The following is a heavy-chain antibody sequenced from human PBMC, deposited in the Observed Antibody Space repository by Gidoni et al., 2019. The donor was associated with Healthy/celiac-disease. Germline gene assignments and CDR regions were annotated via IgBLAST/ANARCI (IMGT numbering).Heavy chain of an antibody. CDR3: GRGGGVVPAAMWGNWFDP. V-gene: IGHV3-66*01. J-gene: IGHJ5*02. CDR2: IYSGGST. CDR1: GFTVSSNY. D-gene: IGHD2-2*01. Sequence: EVQLVESGGGLVQPGGSLRLSCAASGFTVSSNYMSWVRQAPGKGLEWVSVIYSGGSTYYADSVEGRFTISREKSQKQLYLQKDSLRAEDTALYLCGRGGGVVPAAMWGNWFDPWGQGTLVTVSS.